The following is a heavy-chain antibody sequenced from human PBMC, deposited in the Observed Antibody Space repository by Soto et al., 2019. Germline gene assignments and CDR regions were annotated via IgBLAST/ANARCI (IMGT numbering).Heavy chain of an antibody. J-gene: IGHJ4*02. Sequence: NPSETLSLTCAVYGGSFSGYYWSWIRQPPGKGLEWIGEINHSGSTNYNPSLKSRVTISVDTSKNQFSLKLSSVTAADTAVYYCNLRMTTVTTRTLDFDYWGPGTLVTVS. D-gene: IGHD4-17*01. CDR2: INHSGST. V-gene: IGHV4-34*01. CDR3: NLRMTTVTTRTLDFDY. CDR1: GGSFSGYY.